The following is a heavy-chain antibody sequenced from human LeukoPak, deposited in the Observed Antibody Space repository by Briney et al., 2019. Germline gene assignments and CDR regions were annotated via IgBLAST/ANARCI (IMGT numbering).Heavy chain of an antibody. V-gene: IGHV3-11*01. CDR2: ISSSGSTI. CDR1: GFTFSDYY. CDR3: ARDNDYGDYEPYYFDY. D-gene: IGHD4-17*01. J-gene: IGHJ4*02. Sequence: PGGSLRLSCAASGFTFSDYYMSWIRQAPGKGLEWVSYISSSGSTIYYADSVKGRFTISRDNAKNSLYLQMNSLRAEDTAVYYCARDNDYGDYEPYYFDYWGQGTLVTVSS.